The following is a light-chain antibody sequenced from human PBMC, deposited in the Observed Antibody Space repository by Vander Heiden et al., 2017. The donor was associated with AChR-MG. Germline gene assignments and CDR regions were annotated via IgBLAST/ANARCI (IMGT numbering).Light chain of an antibody. Sequence: QSALAQPPSASGNPGQRVTISCSGSSSNIVSNAVNWYQRLPGTAPKLLIYINDQRPSGVPDRFSGSKSGTSASLAISELQSEDEADYYCASWDDSLNGSVFGGGTKVTVL. V-gene: IGLV1-44*01. J-gene: IGLJ3*02. CDR1: SSNIVSNA. CDR3: ASWDDSLNGSV. CDR2: IND.